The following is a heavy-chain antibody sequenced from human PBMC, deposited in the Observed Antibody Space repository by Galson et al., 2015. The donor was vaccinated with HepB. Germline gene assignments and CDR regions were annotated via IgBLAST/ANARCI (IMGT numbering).Heavy chain of an antibody. Sequence: SETLSLTCTVSGGSIGGYYWSWIRQPPGKGLEWIGYVQNSGTTNYNPSLQSRVTTSVDTSKNQFSLKISSVTAADTAVYYCARDGDGDNFSYWGQGTLVTVSS. D-gene: IGHD5-24*01. V-gene: IGHV4-59*01. CDR1: GGSIGGYY. CDR3: ARDGDGDNFSY. CDR2: VQNSGTT. J-gene: IGHJ4*02.